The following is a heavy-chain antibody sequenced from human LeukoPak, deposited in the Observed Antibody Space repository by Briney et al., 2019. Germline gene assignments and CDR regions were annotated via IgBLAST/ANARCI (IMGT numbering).Heavy chain of an antibody. Sequence: GGSLRLSCAASGFTFSRYGMHWVRQAPGKGLQWVAVISYDGSDKYYADSVTGRFTVSRDNSKNTLYLQMNSLRPEDTAVYYCAKGDYSSGLDVFDIWGQGTMVTGSS. CDR3: AKGDYSSGLDVFDI. CDR2: ISYDGSDK. V-gene: IGHV3-30*18. D-gene: IGHD6-19*01. J-gene: IGHJ3*02. CDR1: GFTFSRYG.